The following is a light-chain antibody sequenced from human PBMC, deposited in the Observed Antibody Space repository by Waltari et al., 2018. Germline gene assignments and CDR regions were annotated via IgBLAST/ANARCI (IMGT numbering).Light chain of an antibody. J-gene: IGLJ2*01. CDR2: GNK. V-gene: IGLV1-44*01. CDR3: SSWDGSLNGVV. Sequence: QSVLTQPPSASATAGQRVTISCSGSGSNIGTITVNWYQQGPGTAPKLVIYGNKQRPPGVPDRISGSKSGTSGSLAISVLQSEDEDDYYCSSWDGSLNGVVFGGGTRLTVL. CDR1: GSNIGTIT.